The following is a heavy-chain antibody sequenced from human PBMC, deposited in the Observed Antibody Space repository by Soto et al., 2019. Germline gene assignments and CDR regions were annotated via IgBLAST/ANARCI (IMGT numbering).Heavy chain of an antibody. J-gene: IGHJ4*02. Sequence: PSETLSLTCTVSGGSISSGGYYWSWIRQHPGKGLEWIGYIYYSGSTNYNLSLKSRVTISVDTSKNQFSLKLSSVTAADTAVYYCARGRGGDLYCSSTSCGSFDYWGQGTLVTVSS. CDR1: GGSISSGGYY. CDR2: IYYSGST. V-gene: IGHV4-61*08. D-gene: IGHD2-2*01. CDR3: ARGRGGDLYCSSTSCGSFDY.